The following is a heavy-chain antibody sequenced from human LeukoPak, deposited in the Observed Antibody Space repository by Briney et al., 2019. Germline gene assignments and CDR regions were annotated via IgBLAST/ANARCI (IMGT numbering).Heavy chain of an antibody. D-gene: IGHD4-17*01. V-gene: IGHV4-59*08. CDR2: IYYXGST. CDR1: GGSISSYX. Sequence: SETLSLTCTVSGGSISSYXXSXXXQPPGXXLXWXGYIYYXGSTNYNPSLKSRVTISVDTSKNQFSLKLSSVTAADTAVYYCASSLLLATVTTAEYYFDYWGQGTLVTVSS. J-gene: IGHJ4*02. CDR3: ASSLLLATVTTAEYYFDY.